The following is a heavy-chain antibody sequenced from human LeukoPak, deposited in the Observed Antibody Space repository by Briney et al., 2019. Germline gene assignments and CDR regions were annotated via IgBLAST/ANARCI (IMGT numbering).Heavy chain of an antibody. CDR2: MNPNSGNT. CDR1: GYTFTSYD. D-gene: IGHD1-20*01. J-gene: IGHJ6*03. CDR3: ARVRDSPAYNWNFRWVYYYYYMDV. V-gene: IGHV1-8*03. Sequence: ASVKVSCKASGYTFTSYDINWVRQATGQGLEWMGWMNPNSGNTGYAQKFQGRVTITRNTSISTAYMELSSLRSEDTAVYYCARVRDSPAYNWNFRWVYYYYYMDVWGKGTTVTVSS.